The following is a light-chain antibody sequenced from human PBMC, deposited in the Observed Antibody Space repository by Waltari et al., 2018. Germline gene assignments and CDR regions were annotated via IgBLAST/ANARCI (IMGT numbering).Light chain of an antibody. CDR1: QDISSY. V-gene: IGKV1-9*01. Sequence: DIQLTQSPSFLSASVGDRVTITCRARQDISSYLAWYHKKPGKAPKLLIYAASTLQSGVPSRFRGSGSGTAFTLTISSLQPEDFATYYCQQVNSFRTFGQGTKVEIK. CDR2: AAS. CDR3: QQVNSFRT. J-gene: IGKJ1*01.